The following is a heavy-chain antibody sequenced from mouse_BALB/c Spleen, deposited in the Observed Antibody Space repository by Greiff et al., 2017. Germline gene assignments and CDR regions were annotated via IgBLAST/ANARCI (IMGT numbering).Heavy chain of an antibody. CDR3: ARIRGFAY. Sequence: EVQLQQSGAELVKPGASVKLSCTASGFNIKDTYMHWVKQRPEQGLEWIGRIDPANGHTKYDPKFQGKATITADTSSNTAYLQLSSRTSEDTAAYYCARIRGFAYWGQGTLVTVSA. CDR2: IDPANGHT. J-gene: IGHJ3*01. V-gene: IGHV14-3*02. CDR1: GFNIKDTY.